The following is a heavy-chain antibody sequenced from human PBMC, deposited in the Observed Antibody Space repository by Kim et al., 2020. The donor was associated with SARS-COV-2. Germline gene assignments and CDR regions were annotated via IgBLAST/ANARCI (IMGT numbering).Heavy chain of an antibody. CDR3: AGATTVTYFDY. V-gene: IGHV3-53*01. CDR2: IYSGGST. Sequence: GGSLRLSCAASGFTVSSNYMSWVREAPGKGLEWVSVIYSGGSTYYADSVKGRFTISRDNSKNTLYLQVNSLRAEDTAVYYCAGATTVTYFDYWGQGTLVTVSS. J-gene: IGHJ4*02. CDR1: GFTVSSNY. D-gene: IGHD4-17*01.